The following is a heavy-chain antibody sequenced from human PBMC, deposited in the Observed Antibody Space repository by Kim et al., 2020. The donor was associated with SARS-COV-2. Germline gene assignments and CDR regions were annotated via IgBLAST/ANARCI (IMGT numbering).Heavy chain of an antibody. CDR1: GYSFTSYW. J-gene: IGHJ6*03. CDR2: IYPGGSDT. D-gene: IGHD1-1*01. Sequence: GESLKISCKGSGYSFTSYWIGWVRQMPGKGLEWMGIIYPGGSDTRYSPSFQGQVTISADKSISTAYLQWSSLKASDTAMYYCARHSVQLERTYYYYYYMDVWGKGTTVTVSS. V-gene: IGHV5-51*01. CDR3: ARHSVQLERTYYYYYYMDV.